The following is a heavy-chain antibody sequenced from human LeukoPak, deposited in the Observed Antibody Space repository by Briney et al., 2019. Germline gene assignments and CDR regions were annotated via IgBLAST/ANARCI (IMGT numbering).Heavy chain of an antibody. V-gene: IGHV1-8*01. CDR1: GYTFTSYD. D-gene: IGHD3-10*01. CDR2: MNPNSGNT. Sequence: ASVKVSCKASGYTFTSYDINGVRQATGQGLEGMGWMNPNSGNTGYAQKFQGRVTMTRNTSISTAYMELSSLRSEDTAVYYCARGSGVVRGVIRYYYYYMDVWGKGTTVTISS. J-gene: IGHJ6*03. CDR3: ARGSGVVRGVIRYYYYYMDV.